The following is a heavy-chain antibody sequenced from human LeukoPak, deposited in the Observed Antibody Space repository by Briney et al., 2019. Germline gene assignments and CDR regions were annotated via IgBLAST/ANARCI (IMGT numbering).Heavy chain of an antibody. CDR2: INPNSGGI. V-gene: IGHV1-2*02. J-gene: IGHJ4*02. Sequence: ASVKVSCKASGYTFTGYYMHWVRQAPGQGLEWMGWINPNSGGINYAQKFQGRVTMTRDTSISTAYMELSRLRSDDTAVYYCARDSGYDFWSGYNDYWGQGTLVTVSS. D-gene: IGHD3-3*01. CDR1: GYTFTGYY. CDR3: ARDSGYDFWSGYNDY.